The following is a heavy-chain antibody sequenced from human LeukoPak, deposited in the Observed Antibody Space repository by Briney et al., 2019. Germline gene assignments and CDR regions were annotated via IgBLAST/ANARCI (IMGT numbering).Heavy chain of an antibody. CDR2: IKQDGSEK. CDR3: ARAPHYSNYGPYYYGMDV. J-gene: IGHJ6*02. V-gene: IGHV3-7*01. Sequence: GGSLRLSCAASGFTLSSYWMSWVRQAPGKGLEWVANIKQDGSEKYYVDSVKGRFTISRDSAKNTLYLQMNSLRAEDTAVYYCARAPHYSNYGPYYYGMDVWGQGTTVTVSS. D-gene: IGHD4-11*01. CDR1: GFTLSSYW.